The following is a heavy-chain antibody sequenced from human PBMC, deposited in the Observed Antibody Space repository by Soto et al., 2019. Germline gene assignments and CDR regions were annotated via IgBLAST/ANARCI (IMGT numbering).Heavy chain of an antibody. J-gene: IGHJ6*02. CDR1: CGSISSCGYY. CDR2: IYYSGST. V-gene: IGHV4-30-4*08. CDR3: ARDYRSTYYYYGMDV. D-gene: IGHD1-26*01. Sequence: SETLSLTCTVSCGSISSCGYYWSWIRQHPGKGLEWIGYIYYSGSTYYNPSLKSRVTISVDTSKNQFSLKLSSVTAADTAVYYCARDYRSTYYYYGMDVWGQGTTVTVSS.